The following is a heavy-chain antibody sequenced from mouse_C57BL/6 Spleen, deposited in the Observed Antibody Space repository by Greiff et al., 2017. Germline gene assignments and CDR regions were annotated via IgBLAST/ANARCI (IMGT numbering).Heavy chain of an antibody. CDR2: INPSTGGT. V-gene: IGHV1-42*01. CDR1: GYSFTGYY. CDR3: ARGYYSNYVGY. Sequence: EVKLQESGPELVKPGASVKISCKASGYSFTGYYMNWVKQSPEKSLEWIGEINPSTGGTTYNQKFKAKATLTVDKSSSTAYMQLKSLTSEDSAVYYCARGYYSNYVGYWGQGTTLTVSS. J-gene: IGHJ2*01. D-gene: IGHD2-5*01.